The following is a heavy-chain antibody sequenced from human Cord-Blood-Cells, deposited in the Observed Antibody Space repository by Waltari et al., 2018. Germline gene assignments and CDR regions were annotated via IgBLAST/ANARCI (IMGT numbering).Heavy chain of an antibody. J-gene: IGHJ4*02. CDR3: ASYYGSGSYYNDY. CDR1: GGSFSGYY. CDR2: INHSGNT. V-gene: IGHV4-34*01. D-gene: IGHD3-10*01. Sequence: QVQLQQWGAGLLKPSETLSLTCAVYGGSFSGYYWSWIRQPPGKGLEWIGEINHSGNTNYNPSLKSRVTISVDTSKNQFSLKLSSVTAADTAVYYCASYYGSGSYYNDYWGQGTLVTVSS.